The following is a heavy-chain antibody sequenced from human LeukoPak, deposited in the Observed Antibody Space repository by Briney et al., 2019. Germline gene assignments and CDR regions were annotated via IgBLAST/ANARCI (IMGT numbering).Heavy chain of an antibody. CDR3: ARHRGSYPFDY. J-gene: IGHJ4*02. CDR1: GGSISSSSYY. D-gene: IGHD1-26*01. Sequence: SETLSLTCTVSGGSISSSSYYWGWIRQPPGKGLEWIGSIYYSGSTYYDPSLKSRVTISVDTSKNQFSLKLSSVTAADTAVYYCARHRGSYPFDYWGQGTLVTVSS. V-gene: IGHV4-39*01. CDR2: IYYSGST.